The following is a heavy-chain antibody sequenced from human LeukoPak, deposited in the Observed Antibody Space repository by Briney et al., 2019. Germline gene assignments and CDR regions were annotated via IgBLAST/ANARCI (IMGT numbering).Heavy chain of an antibody. Sequence: PSETLSLTCTVSGGSISSSSCYWGWIRQPPGKGLEWIGSIYYSGSTYYNPSLKSRVTISVDTSKNQFSLKLSSVTAADTAVYYCARLGSGSYCDYWGQGTLVTVSS. J-gene: IGHJ4*02. CDR3: ARLGSGSYCDY. V-gene: IGHV4-39*01. CDR2: IYYSGST. D-gene: IGHD1-26*01. CDR1: GGSISSSSCY.